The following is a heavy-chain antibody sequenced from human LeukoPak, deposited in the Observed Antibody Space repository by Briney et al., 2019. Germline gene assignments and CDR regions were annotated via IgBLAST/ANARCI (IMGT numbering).Heavy chain of an antibody. V-gene: IGHV3-7*01. CDR2: IKQDGSEK. D-gene: IGHD2-2*01. CDR3: ARDDCSSISCYHNWFDP. J-gene: IGHJ5*02. CDR1: GFTFSSYW. Sequence: GGSLRLSCAASGFTFSSYWMSWVRQAPEKGLEWVANIKQDGSEKYYVDSVKGRFTISRDNAKNSLYLQMNSLRAEDTAVYYCARDDCSSISCYHNWFDPWGQGTLVIVSS.